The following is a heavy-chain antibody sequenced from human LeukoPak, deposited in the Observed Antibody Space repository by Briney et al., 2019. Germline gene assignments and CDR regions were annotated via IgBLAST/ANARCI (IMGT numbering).Heavy chain of an antibody. Sequence: GSLRLSCVASGFTFNTYAMSWVRQAPGKGLEWVSTISGSGAFTKYADSVTGRFTISRDNSKNTMYLQLNSLGAEDTAIYYCAKTYYYDSSGYSHYLAYDYWGQGTLVTVSS. CDR2: ISGSGAFT. D-gene: IGHD3-22*01. V-gene: IGHV3-23*01. J-gene: IGHJ4*02. CDR3: AKTYYYDSSGYSHYLAYDY. CDR1: GFTFNTYA.